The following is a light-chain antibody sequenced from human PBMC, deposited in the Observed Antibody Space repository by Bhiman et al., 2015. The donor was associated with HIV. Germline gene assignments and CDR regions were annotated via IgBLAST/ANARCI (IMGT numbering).Light chain of an antibody. J-gene: IGLJ2*01. V-gene: IGLV3-21*04. CDR3: QVWDSSSDHVV. CDR1: NIGSKN. Sequence: SYVLTQPPSVSVAPGKTATITCGGNNIGSKNVHWYQQKPGRAPVLVIYYDSDRPSGIPERFSGSNSGNTATLTISRVEAGNEADYYCQVWDSSSDHVVFGGGTKLTVL. CDR2: YDS.